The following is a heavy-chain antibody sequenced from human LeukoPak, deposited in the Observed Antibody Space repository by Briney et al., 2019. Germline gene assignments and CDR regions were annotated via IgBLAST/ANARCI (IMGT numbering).Heavy chain of an antibody. CDR2: MSSTSTTI. CDR3: ARVLAYALDY. V-gene: IGHV3-48*01. J-gene: IGHJ4*02. D-gene: IGHD3-3*02. CDR1: GFIFGDYN. Sequence: GGSLRLSCAASGFIFGDYNMNWVRQVPGKGLEWISYMSSTSTTIFYADSVKGRFTISRDNSKNTLYLQMNSLRVEDTAVYYCARVLAYALDYWGQGTLVTVSS.